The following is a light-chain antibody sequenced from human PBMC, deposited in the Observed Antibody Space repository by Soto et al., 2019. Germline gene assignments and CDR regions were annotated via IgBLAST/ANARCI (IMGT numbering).Light chain of an antibody. V-gene: IGKV3-15*01. CDR1: QSVSSN. CDR2: GAS. CDR3: QQYNNGPPGT. Sequence: EIVLTQSPGTLSLSPGERATLSCRASQSVSSNLAWYQQKPGQAPRLLIYGASTRATGIPARFSGSGSGTEFTLTISSLQSEDFAVYYCQQYNNGPPGTFGQGTKVDIK. J-gene: IGKJ1*01.